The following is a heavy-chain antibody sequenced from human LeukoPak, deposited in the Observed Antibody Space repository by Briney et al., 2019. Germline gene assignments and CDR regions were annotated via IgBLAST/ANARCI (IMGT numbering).Heavy chain of an antibody. Sequence: ASVKVSCKASGYTFTTYNINWVRQAPGQGLEWMGWISAYNGNTDYAQKLQGRVTMTTDTSTSTAYMELRSLRSDDTAVYYCARVTQTDYDFDYWGQGILVTVSS. CDR2: ISAYNGNT. V-gene: IGHV1-18*01. CDR3: ARVTQTDYDFDY. CDR1: GYTFTTYN. D-gene: IGHD4-17*01. J-gene: IGHJ4*02.